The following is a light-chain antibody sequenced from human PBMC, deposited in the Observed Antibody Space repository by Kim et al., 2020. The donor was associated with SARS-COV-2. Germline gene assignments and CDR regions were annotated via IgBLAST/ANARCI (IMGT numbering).Light chain of an antibody. V-gene: IGLV2-14*03. J-gene: IGLJ2*01. CDR3: SSYTSSSTLV. Sequence: QSVLTQPASVSGSPGQSITISCTGTSSDVGAYNYVSWYQQHPGKAPKLMIYDVSNRPSGVSNRFSGSKSGNTASLIISGLQAEDEADYHCSSYTSSSTLVFGGGTQLTVL. CDR1: SSDVGAYNY. CDR2: DVS.